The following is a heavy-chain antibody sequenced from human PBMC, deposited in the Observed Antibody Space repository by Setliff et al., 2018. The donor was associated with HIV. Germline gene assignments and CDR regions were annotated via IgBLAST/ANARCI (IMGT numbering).Heavy chain of an antibody. CDR2: IYTSGST. CDR1: GGSISSGSYY. CDR3: ARGGRYNFWSGYYSGSPENYYFDY. V-gene: IGHV4-61*02. D-gene: IGHD3-3*01. J-gene: IGHJ4*02. Sequence: SETLSLTCTVSGGSISSGSYYWNWIRQPAGKGLEWSGRIYTSGSTNYNPSLKSRVPISVDTSKNQFSLKLSSVTAADTAVYYCARGGRYNFWSGYYSGSPENYYFDYWGQGTLVTVSS.